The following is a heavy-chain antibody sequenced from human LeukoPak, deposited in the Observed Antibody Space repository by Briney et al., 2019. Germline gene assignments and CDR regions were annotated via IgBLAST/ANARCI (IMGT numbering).Heavy chain of an antibody. V-gene: IGHV3-74*01. CDR2: INNDGSAT. Sequence: HPGGSLRLSCAASGFTFSAYWMHWVRQVPGKGLVWVSRINNDGSATFFADSVKGRFTISRDNAKNTLYLQMNSLRAEDTAVYYCARGPRGMVRGPFSGYYMDVWAKGPRSPSP. J-gene: IGHJ6*03. D-gene: IGHD3-10*01. CDR1: GFTFSAYW. CDR3: ARGPRGMVRGPFSGYYMDV.